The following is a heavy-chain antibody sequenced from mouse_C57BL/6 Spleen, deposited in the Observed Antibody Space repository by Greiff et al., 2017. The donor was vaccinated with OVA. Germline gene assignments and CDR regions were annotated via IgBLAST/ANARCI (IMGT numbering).Heavy chain of an antibody. V-gene: IGHV5-9-1*02. CDR2: ISSGGDYI. J-gene: IGHJ4*01. CDR3: TSSDYGSSLYYAMDY. D-gene: IGHD1-1*01. CDR1: GFTFSSYA. Sequence: EVQLQESGEGLVKPGGSLKLSCAASGFTFSSYAMSWVRQTPEKRLEWVAYISSGGDYIYYADTVKGRFTISRDNARNTLYLQMSSLKSEDTAMYYCTSSDYGSSLYYAMDYWGQGTSVTVSS.